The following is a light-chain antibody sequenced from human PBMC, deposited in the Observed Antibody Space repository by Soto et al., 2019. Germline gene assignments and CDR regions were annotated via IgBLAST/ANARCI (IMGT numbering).Light chain of an antibody. Sequence: EIVLTQSPATLSFSPGERVTLSFSASQSVSNYLAWYQQKPGQAPRLLIYEASNRATGIPAWFSGSGSGTDFSLTISSLVPEDFAVYDWQQRSNLPPITFGVGTKVAIK. CDR1: QSVSNY. CDR3: QQRSNLPPIT. CDR2: EAS. V-gene: IGKV3-11*01. J-gene: IGKJ4*01.